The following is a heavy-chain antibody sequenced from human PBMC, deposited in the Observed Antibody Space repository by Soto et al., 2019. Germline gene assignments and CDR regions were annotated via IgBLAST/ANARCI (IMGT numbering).Heavy chain of an antibody. CDR2: ISGNGADT. Sequence: GGTLRLSCGASGCTFNSYALGWVRQAPGPGLEGVSAISGNGADTTYAESVRSRFTISRDNSKDTLYLQMNSLRADDTAVYYCGTERRGRCWFVCNYWGQGIVVTVSS. D-gene: IGHD3-9*01. J-gene: IGHJ4*02. V-gene: IGHV3-23*01. CDR3: GTERRGRCWFVCNY. CDR1: GCTFNSYA.